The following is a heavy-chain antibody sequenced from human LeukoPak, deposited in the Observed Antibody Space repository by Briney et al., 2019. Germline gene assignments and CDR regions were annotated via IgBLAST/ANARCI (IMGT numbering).Heavy chain of an antibody. CDR3: AKVGVVVPAAPGAYFDY. CDR2: ISGSGGST. V-gene: IGHV3-23*01. Sequence: PGGSLRLFCAASGFTFSSYAMSWVRQAPGKGLEWVSAISGSGGSTYYADSVKGRFTISRDNSKNTLYLQMNSLRAEDTAVYYCAKVGVVVPAAPGAYFDYWGQGTLVTVSS. CDR1: GFTFSSYA. D-gene: IGHD2-2*01. J-gene: IGHJ4*02.